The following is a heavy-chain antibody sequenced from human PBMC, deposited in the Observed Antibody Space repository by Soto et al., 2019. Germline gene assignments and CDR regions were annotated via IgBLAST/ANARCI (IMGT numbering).Heavy chain of an antibody. CDR1: GFTFSSYA. V-gene: IGHV3-23*01. Sequence: GGSLRLSCAASGFTFSSYAMSWVRQAPGKGLEWVSAISGSGGSTYYADSVKGRFTISRDNSKNTLYLQMNSLRAEDTAVYYCAKKVSVSTVTTKAALHYWGQGTLVTVSS. D-gene: IGHD4-17*01. CDR3: AKKVSVSTVTTKAALHY. J-gene: IGHJ4*02. CDR2: ISGSGGST.